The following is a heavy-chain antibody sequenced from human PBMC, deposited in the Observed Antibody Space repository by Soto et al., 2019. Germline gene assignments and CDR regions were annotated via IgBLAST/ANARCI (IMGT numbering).Heavy chain of an antibody. Sequence: EMQLVESGGGLVQPGGSLRLSCAASGFTFSDHYMDWVRQAPGKGLEWVGRIRNKANSYATEYAASGKGRFTISRDDSKNSLYLQMNSLRTEDTAVYYCARVPLLAGAAAPRGWFDPWGQGTLVTVSS. CDR3: ARVPLLAGAAAPRGWFDP. V-gene: IGHV3-72*01. CDR1: GFTFSDHY. J-gene: IGHJ5*02. CDR2: IRNKANSYAT. D-gene: IGHD3-3*02.